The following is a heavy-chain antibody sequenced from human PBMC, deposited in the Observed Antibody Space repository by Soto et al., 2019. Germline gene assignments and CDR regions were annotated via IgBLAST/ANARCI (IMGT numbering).Heavy chain of an antibody. Sequence: GESLKISCEASGFSLNTYWIAWVRQMPGKGLEWMGAIFPGDSDTRYSPSFQGQVNISADRSISIAYLQWDSLKVSDTGIYYCARQGLTYRRSAYYDAMDVWGRGTTVTVSS. V-gene: IGHV5-51*01. J-gene: IGHJ6*02. CDR2: IFPGDSDT. CDR3: ARQGLTYRRSAYYDAMDV. D-gene: IGHD3-16*01. CDR1: GFSLNTYW.